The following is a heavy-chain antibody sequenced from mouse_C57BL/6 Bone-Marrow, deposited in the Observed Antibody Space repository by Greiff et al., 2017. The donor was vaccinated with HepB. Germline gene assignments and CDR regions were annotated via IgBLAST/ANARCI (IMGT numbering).Heavy chain of an antibody. V-gene: IGHV2-5*01. CDR3: AKSPRFAY. Sequence: QVQLQQSGPGLVQPSQSLSITCTVSGFSLTSYGVHWVRQSPGKGLEWLGVIWRGGSTDYNAAFMSRLSLTKDNSKSQVFFKMNSLQADDTAIYYCAKSPRFAYWGQGTLVTVSA. J-gene: IGHJ3*01. CDR1: GFSLTSYG. CDR2: IWRGGST.